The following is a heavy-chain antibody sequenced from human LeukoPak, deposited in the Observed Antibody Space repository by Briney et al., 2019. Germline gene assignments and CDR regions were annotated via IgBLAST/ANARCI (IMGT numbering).Heavy chain of an antibody. V-gene: IGHV3-23*01. CDR3: ARDSRSFIVMITEPRKNLVDY. J-gene: IGHJ4*02. D-gene: IGHD3-16*01. Sequence: PGGSLRLSCAASGFTFSSYAMSWVRQAPGKGLEWVSGISRSGGSTYYADSVKGRFTTSRDNSKNTLYLQMNSLRVEDTAVYYCARDSRSFIVMITEPRKNLVDYWGQGTLVTVSS. CDR1: GFTFSSYA. CDR2: ISRSGGST.